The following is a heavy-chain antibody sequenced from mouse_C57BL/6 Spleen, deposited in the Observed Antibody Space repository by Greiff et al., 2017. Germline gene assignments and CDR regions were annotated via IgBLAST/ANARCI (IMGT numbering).Heavy chain of an antibody. Sequence: VQLQQPGAELVKPGASVKLSCKASGYTFTSYWMQWVKQRPGQGLEWIGEIDPSDSYNNYNQKFKGKATLTVDTSSSTAYMQLSSLTSEDSAVYYCARRIITTVVARGAMDYWGQGTSVTVSS. CDR1: GYTFTSYW. CDR3: ARRIITTVVARGAMDY. J-gene: IGHJ4*01. V-gene: IGHV1-50*01. CDR2: IDPSDSYN. D-gene: IGHD1-1*01.